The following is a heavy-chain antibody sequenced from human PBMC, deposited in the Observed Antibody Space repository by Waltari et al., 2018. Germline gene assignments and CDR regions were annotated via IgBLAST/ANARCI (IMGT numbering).Heavy chain of an antibody. Sequence: QVQLQESGPGLVKPSETLSLTCTVSGGSVSSGSYYWSWIRQPPGKGLGWIGYIYYSGSTNDNPSLKSRVTISVDTSKNQFSLKLSSVTAADTAVYYCVGYCTNGVCYTEGLFDYWGQGTLVTVSS. CDR1: GGSVSSGSYY. D-gene: IGHD2-8*01. J-gene: IGHJ4*02. CDR2: IYYSGST. V-gene: IGHV4-61*01. CDR3: VGYCTNGVCYTEGLFDY.